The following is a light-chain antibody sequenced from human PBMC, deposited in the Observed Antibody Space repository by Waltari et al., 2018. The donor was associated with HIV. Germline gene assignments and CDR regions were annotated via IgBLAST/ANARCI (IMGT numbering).Light chain of an antibody. J-gene: IGKJ1*01. Sequence: ETVMTQSPDSLSVSPGETVILSCRASQSVSNDLAWYQQKPGRAPRLLIYEASTRNTGVPVKFRGTGSGTDFTLTISSLQSEDLGVYFCQQYMSWPRTFGQGTKVELK. CDR3: QQYMSWPRT. CDR2: EAS. V-gene: IGKV3-15*01. CDR1: QSVSND.